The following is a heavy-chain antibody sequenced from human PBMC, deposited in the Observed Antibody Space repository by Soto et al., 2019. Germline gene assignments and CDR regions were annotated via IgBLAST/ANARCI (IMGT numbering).Heavy chain of an antibody. J-gene: IGHJ4*02. CDR3: ATEAMSRPRWVFAY. V-gene: IGHV3-64*01. D-gene: IGHD6-13*01. CDR2: ISTNGDST. Sequence: EVQLVESGGGLVQPGGSLRLSCAASGFTFGSYPMHWVRQAPGKGLEYVSAISTNGDSTFYANSVKGRFTISRDNSKNALYLQMGSLRAEAMGVSYCATEAMSRPRWVFAYWGQGTLVTASS. CDR1: GFTFGSYP.